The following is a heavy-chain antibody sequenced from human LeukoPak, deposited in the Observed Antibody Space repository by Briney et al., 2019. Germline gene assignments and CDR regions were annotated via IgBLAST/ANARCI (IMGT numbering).Heavy chain of an antibody. CDR1: VYRLIDYF. V-gene: IGHV1-2*02. CDR2: IRGETGDT. D-gene: IGHD6-13*01. CDR3: ARVRGNSCDY. J-gene: IGHJ4*02. Sequence: ASVTVSCKTSVYRLIDYFMHWVRPAPGQGVEWMGWIRGETGDTDSPQKFQGRVTMTRDTSTNTAYMELSRLRYDDTAMYFCARVRGNSCDYWGQGALVTVSS.